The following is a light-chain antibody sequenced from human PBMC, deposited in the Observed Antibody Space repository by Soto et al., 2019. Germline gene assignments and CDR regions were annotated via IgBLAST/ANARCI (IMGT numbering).Light chain of an antibody. Sequence: DIQMTQSPPSVSASVGDRVTITCRASQDVGKWLAWYQQKPGKAPTFLIHGASSLQSGVPSRFSGSGYGTEFTLTISSLQPDDFATYYCQQYNTYSSLTFGGGTKVDIK. CDR1: QDVGKW. CDR2: GAS. V-gene: IGKV1D-16*01. CDR3: QQYNTYSSLT. J-gene: IGKJ4*01.